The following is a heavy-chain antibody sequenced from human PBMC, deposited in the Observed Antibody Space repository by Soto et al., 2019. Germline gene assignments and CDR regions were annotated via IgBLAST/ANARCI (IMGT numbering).Heavy chain of an antibody. CDR1: GGSFSCYY. CDR3: ARISPLWFGYYGMDV. Sequence: PSETLSLTCAVYGGSFSCYYWSWIRQPPGKGLEWTSEINHSGSTNYISSLKSRVTISVDTSKTPFSLQLSSVTAAETAVYYCARISPLWFGYYGMDVWRQGTKVTVSS. D-gene: IGHD3-10*01. CDR2: INHSGST. J-gene: IGHJ6*02. V-gene: IGHV4-34*01.